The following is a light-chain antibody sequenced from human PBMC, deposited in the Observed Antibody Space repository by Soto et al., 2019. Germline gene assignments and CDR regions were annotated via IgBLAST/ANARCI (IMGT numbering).Light chain of an antibody. CDR3: CSFAGSYYV. CDR2: EVN. J-gene: IGLJ1*01. V-gene: IGLV2-11*01. Sequence: QPRSVSWSPGQSVAISCTGTSRDIEAYDYVSWYQQHPGKSPKLIISEVNKRPSGVSYRFSGSKSGNTASLTTSGLQGEDEADYYCCSFAGSYYVFGTGTKVTVL. CDR1: SRDIEAYDY.